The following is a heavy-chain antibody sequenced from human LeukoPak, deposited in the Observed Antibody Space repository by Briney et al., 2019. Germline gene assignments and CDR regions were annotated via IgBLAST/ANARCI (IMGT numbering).Heavy chain of an antibody. CDR1: GFTFSSYA. CDR2: LSSSGTST. CDR3: AKGGGFGESHVDY. D-gene: IGHD3-10*01. J-gene: IGHJ4*02. V-gene: IGHV3-23*01. Sequence: GGSLRLSCAASGFTFSSYAMSWVRQAPGRGLEWVSALSSSGTSTYYADSVKGRFTISRDNSKNTPYLQTNSLRAEDTAVYYCAKGGGFGESHVDYWGQGTLVTVSS.